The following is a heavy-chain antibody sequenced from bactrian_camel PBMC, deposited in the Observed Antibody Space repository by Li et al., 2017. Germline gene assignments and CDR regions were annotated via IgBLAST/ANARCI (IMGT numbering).Heavy chain of an antibody. CDR2: ISGGST. D-gene: IGHD5*01. CDR3: AADLRCVAPWSLSANTYNS. CDR1: GDTISIYC. Sequence: HVQLVESGGGSVPPEGSLRLSCAASGDTISIYCMGWFRQAPGKDREGVAISGGSTYYADSVKGRFTVSRDNAKNTLYLQMNSLKPEDTAMYYCAADLRCVAPWSLSANTYNSWGQGTQVTVS. J-gene: IGHJ4*01. V-gene: IGHV3S53*01.